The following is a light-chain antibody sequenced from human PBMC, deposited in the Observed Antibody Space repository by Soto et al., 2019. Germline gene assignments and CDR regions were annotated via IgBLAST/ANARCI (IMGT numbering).Light chain of an antibody. CDR1: QAINND. V-gene: IGKV1-16*02. J-gene: IGKJ4*01. CDR2: AAS. Sequence: DIQMTQSPSSLSASVGDRVSITCRASQAINNDLAWFQQKPGKAPKSLIYAASNLQSGVPSKFSGSGSGTDFTLTISSLQPEDFATYYCQQYYSYPLTFGGGTKLEIK. CDR3: QQYYSYPLT.